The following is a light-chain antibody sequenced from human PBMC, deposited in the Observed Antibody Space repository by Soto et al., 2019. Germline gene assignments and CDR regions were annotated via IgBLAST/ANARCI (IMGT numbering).Light chain of an antibody. J-gene: IGLJ1*01. V-gene: IGLV2-23*02. CDR3: CSYAGSSILV. CDR2: EVS. CDR1: SSDVGSYNL. Sequence: QSALTPPASLSGSTGQSITISCTGTSSDVGSYNLVSWYQQHPGKAPKLMIYEVSKRPSGVSNRFSGSKSGNTASLTISGLQAEDEADYYCCSYAGSSILVFGTGTKVTVL.